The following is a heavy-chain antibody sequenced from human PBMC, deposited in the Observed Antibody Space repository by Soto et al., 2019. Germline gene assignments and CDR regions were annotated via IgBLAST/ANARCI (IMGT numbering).Heavy chain of an antibody. V-gene: IGHV4-31*03. CDR1: GGSISNGGYY. Sequence: SETLSLTCTVSGGSISNGGYYWSWIRQHPGKGLEWIGYIYYSGPTYYNPSLKSRVTISVDTSKNQFSLKLNSVTAADTAVYYCARDRVMLTFGGASEEWGIDSWGQGTLVTVSS. CDR3: ARDRVMLTFGGASEEWGIDS. CDR2: IYYSGPT. D-gene: IGHD3-16*01. J-gene: IGHJ4*02.